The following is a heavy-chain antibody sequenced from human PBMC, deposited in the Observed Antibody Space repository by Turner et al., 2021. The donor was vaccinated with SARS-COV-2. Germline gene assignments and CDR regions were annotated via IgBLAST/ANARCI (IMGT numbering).Heavy chain of an antibody. CDR1: GGSISRSSYY. CDR3: ARHQGSASGYDHGMNV. J-gene: IGHJ6*02. D-gene: IGHD1-26*01. V-gene: IGHV4-39*01. CDR2: IYYSGST. Sequence: QLQLQESGPGLVKPSETLSLTCTVSGGSISRSSYYWGWICQPPGKGLEWIGSIYYSGSTYYNPSLKSRVTISVDTSKNQFSLKLSSVTAADTAVYYCARHQGSASGYDHGMNVWGQGTAVIVS.